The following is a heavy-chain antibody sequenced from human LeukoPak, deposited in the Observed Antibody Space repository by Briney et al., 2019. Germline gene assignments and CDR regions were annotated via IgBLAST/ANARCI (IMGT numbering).Heavy chain of an antibody. D-gene: IGHD7-27*01. Sequence: ASVKVSCKASGYTFTDCYMHWVRQAPGQGLEWMGWINPNGGGTNYARKFQGRVTMTRDTSISTAYMELSRLTSDDTAVYYCAPLTGDLPLDYWGQGTLVTVSS. CDR1: GYTFTDCY. V-gene: IGHV1-2*02. CDR2: INPNGGGT. J-gene: IGHJ4*02. CDR3: APLTGDLPLDY.